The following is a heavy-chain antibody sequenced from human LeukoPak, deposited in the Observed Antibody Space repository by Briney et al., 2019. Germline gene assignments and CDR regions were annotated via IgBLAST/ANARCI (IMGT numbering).Heavy chain of an antibody. Sequence: SETLSLTCTVSGGSISGSSWSWIRQPAGKGLEWIGRIYSGGTTNYDPSLKSRVIMSVDTSNNRFSLKLSSVTAADTAIYYCARGYCSGGSCYYFDYWGQGTLVIVSS. J-gene: IGHJ4*02. V-gene: IGHV4-4*07. CDR1: GGSISGSS. CDR3: ARGYCSGGSCYYFDY. CDR2: IYSGGTT. D-gene: IGHD2-15*01.